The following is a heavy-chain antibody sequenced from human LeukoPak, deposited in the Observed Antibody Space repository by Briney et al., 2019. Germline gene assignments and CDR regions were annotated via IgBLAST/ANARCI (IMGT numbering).Heavy chain of an antibody. J-gene: IGHJ4*02. CDR2: IYYSGST. CDR3: ARLELAGEVIDY. V-gene: IGHV4-39*01. D-gene: IGHD3-10*01. CDR1: GGSINSSSYY. Sequence: PSETLSLTCTVSGGSINSSSYYWGWIRQPPGKGLEWIGSIYYSGSTYYNPSLKSRVTISVDTSKNQFSLKLSSVTAADTAAYYCARLELAGEVIDYWGQGTLVTVSS.